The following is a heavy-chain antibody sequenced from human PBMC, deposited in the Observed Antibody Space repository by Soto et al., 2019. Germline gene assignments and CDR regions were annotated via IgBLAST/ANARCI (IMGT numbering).Heavy chain of an antibody. V-gene: IGHV1-18*01. CDR1: ASIFTRYG. Sequence: QVQLEQSGVEVKKPGASVRDACKTSASIFTRYGFSWVRQAPGQGLEWMGWISAYNGDTKYAQNFQGRVTMTTDTSTRTAYMELRTLRIDDTAVYYCTSDYGDENSWGQGTLVTVSS. CDR2: ISAYNGDT. J-gene: IGHJ4*02. CDR3: TSDYGDENS. D-gene: IGHD4-17*01.